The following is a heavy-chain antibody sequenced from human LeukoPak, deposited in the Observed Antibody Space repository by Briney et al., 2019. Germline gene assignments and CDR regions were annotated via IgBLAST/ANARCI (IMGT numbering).Heavy chain of an antibody. V-gene: IGHV3-21*01. CDR2: VSGSSSYI. CDR3: AREPQPILWGPRGFYYYMDV. Sequence: GGSLRLSCAASGFTFNNYNMNWVRQAPGKGLEWVSSVSGSSSYIYYADSVKGRFTISRDNAKNSLYLQMNSLRAEDTAVYYCAREPQPILWGPRGFYYYMDVWGKGTTVTVSS. CDR1: GFTFNNYN. J-gene: IGHJ6*03. D-gene: IGHD3-16*01.